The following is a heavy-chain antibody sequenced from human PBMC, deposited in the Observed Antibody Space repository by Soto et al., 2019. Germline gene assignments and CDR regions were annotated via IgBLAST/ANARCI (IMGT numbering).Heavy chain of an antibody. Sequence: RGSLRLSCAASGFTFSIHGMNWVRQAPGKGLEWLSYISASSSTIYHADSVKGRFTISRDNAKNSLYLQMNSLGDEDTAVYYCARDRLSIAVGGVNDAFDIWGQGTTVTVSS. D-gene: IGHD6-19*01. CDR1: GFTFSIHG. CDR2: ISASSSTI. CDR3: ARDRLSIAVGGVNDAFDI. V-gene: IGHV3-48*02. J-gene: IGHJ3*02.